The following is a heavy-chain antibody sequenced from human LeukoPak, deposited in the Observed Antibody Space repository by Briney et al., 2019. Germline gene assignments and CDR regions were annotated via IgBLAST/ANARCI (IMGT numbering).Heavy chain of an antibody. Sequence: SETLSLTCAVYGGSFSGYYWSWIRQPPGKGLEWIGEINHSGSTNYNPSLKSRVTISVDTSKNQFSLKLSSVTAADTAVYYCARVDYYDSSGLDYWGQGTLVTVSS. CDR1: GGSFSGYY. D-gene: IGHD3-22*01. CDR2: INHSGST. J-gene: IGHJ4*02. V-gene: IGHV4-34*01. CDR3: ARVDYYDSSGLDY.